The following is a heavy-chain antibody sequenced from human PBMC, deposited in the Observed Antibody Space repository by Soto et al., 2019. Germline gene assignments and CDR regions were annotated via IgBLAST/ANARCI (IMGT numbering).Heavy chain of an antibody. Sequence: ASVKVSCKASGYTFTGYYMHWVRQAPGQGLEWMGWINPNSGGTNYAQKFQGWVTMTRDTSISTAYMELSRLRSDDTAVYYCARDIGLGGDYQIFGYYHYLLDVSAQRTTVTVSS. CDR1: GYTFTGYY. J-gene: IGHJ6*02. CDR3: ARDIGLGGDYQIFGYYHYLLDV. V-gene: IGHV1-2*04. D-gene: IGHD4-17*01. CDR2: INPNSGGT.